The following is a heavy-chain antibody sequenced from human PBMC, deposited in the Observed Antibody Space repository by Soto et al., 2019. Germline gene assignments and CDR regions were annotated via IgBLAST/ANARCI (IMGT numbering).Heavy chain of an antibody. CDR3: AKRIVLTTGHAFDF. CDR1: GFTFSDFH. Sequence: QVQLVESGGGLVKPGGSLRLSCAASGFTFSDFHMIWVRQAPGKGLEWISYIYRGGSTESSADSVQGRFTISRDNAQTSLYLPLDSLRVEDTAVYFCAKRIVLTTGHAFDFCGQVTTVTLSS. D-gene: IGHD4-17*01. J-gene: IGHJ6*02. CDR2: IYRGGSTE. V-gene: IGHV3-11*04.